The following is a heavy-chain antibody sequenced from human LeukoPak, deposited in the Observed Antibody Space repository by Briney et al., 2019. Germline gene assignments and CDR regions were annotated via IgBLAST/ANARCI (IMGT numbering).Heavy chain of an antibody. Sequence: SVTLSLTCSVSGDFMSSYYWSWIRQSAGRGLEWIGRMCTTGSANCNPSLKSRVTMSVDTSKNQFSLNLSSVTAADTAVYYCARDLQGYCSSSRCYAGRKFFYYMDVWGKGTTVTISS. CDR2: MCTTGSA. CDR3: ARDLQGYCSSSRCYAGRKFFYYMDV. V-gene: IGHV4-4*07. CDR1: GDFMSSYY. D-gene: IGHD2-2*01. J-gene: IGHJ6*03.